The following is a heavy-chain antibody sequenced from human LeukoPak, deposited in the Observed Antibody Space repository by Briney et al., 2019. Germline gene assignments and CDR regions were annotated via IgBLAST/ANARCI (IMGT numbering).Heavy chain of an antibody. J-gene: IGHJ3*02. Sequence: ASVKVSCKAPGYTFTADYMHWVRQAPGQGLEWMGWINPNSGDTTYAQNFQGRVTMTRDTSISTAYMDLSRLRSDDTAVYFCARLHSIGDAFDIWGQGTMVTVSS. CDR3: ARLHSIGDAFDI. D-gene: IGHD2/OR15-2a*01. CDR1: GYTFTADY. V-gene: IGHV1-2*02. CDR2: INPNSGDT.